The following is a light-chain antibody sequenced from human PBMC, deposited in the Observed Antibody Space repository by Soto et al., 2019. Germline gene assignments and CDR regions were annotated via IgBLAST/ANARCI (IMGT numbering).Light chain of an antibody. V-gene: IGKV1-33*01. CDR2: DAS. J-gene: IGKJ3*01. Sequence: DIQMTQSPSSLSASVGDRVTITCQASQDISNYLNWYQQKPGKAPKLLIYDASNLETGDPSRFSGSGSGTDFTFTISSLQPEDIATYYCQQYDNLRLFTFGPGTKVDIK. CDR3: QQYDNLRLFT. CDR1: QDISNY.